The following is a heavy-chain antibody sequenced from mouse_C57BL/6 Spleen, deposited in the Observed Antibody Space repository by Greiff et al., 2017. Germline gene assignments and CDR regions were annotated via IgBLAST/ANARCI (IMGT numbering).Heavy chain of an antibody. CDR2: IDPSDSYT. V-gene: IGHV1-59*01. Sequence: VQLQQPGAELVRPGTSVKLSCKASGYTFTSYWMHWVKQRPGQGLEWIGVIDPSDSYTNYNQKFKGKATLTVDTSSSTAYMQLSSLTSEDSAVYYCARAYGSSWFAYWGQGTLVTVSA. J-gene: IGHJ3*01. D-gene: IGHD1-1*01. CDR3: ARAYGSSWFAY. CDR1: GYTFTSYW.